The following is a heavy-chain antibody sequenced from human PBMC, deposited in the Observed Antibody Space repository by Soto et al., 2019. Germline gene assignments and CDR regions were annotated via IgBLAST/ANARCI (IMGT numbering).Heavy chain of an antibody. Sequence: EVQLVESGGGLVHPGGSLRLSCAASGFTFSIYSMDWVRQAPGKGLEWVSYITSSSSTIFYADSVKGRFTISRDNAKNSLYLQMNSLRDDDTAVYYCASGVSSGYDLAVDVWGQGTTVTVSS. D-gene: IGHD3-22*01. CDR1: GFTFSIYS. CDR3: ASGVSSGYDLAVDV. V-gene: IGHV3-48*02. J-gene: IGHJ6*02. CDR2: ITSSSSTI.